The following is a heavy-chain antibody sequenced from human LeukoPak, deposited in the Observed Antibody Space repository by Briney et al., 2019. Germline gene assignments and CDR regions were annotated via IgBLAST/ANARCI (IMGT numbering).Heavy chain of an antibody. CDR1: GFTFSDYY. J-gene: IGHJ4*02. CDR3: ARVADPYSSSWFFDY. CDR2: ISSSGSTI. D-gene: IGHD6-13*01. V-gene: IGHV3-11*01. Sequence: GGSLRLSCAASGFTFSDYYMSWIRQAPGKGLEWVSYISSSGSTIYYADSVKGRFTISRDNAKNSLYLQMNSLRAEDTAVYYCARVADPYSSSWFFDYWGQGTLVTVSS.